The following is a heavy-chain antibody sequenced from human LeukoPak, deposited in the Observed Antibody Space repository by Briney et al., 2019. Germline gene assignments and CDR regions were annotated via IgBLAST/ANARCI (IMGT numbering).Heavy chain of an antibody. V-gene: IGHV1-69*05. CDR2: IILIFGTA. J-gene: IGHJ2*01. CDR3: ARDTSILWPTDMVRYFDL. D-gene: IGHD3-3*02. CDR1: GGTFSSYA. Sequence: VASVKVSCKASGGTFSSYAISWVRQAPGQGLEWMGWIILIFGTANYAQKFQGRVTITTDESTSTAYMELSSLSSEDTAVYYCARDTSILWPTDMVRYFDLWGRGTLVTVSS.